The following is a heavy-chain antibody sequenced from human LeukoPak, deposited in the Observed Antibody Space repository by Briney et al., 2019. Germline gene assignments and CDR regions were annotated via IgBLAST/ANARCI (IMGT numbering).Heavy chain of an antibody. V-gene: IGHV3-15*07. CDR1: GFTFSNAW. Sequence: GGSLRLSCATSGFTFSNAWMNWVRQAPGKGLEWVGRIRSNSDGGTIDYAAPVKGRFTLSRDDSETTLYLQMNSLQTEDTAVYYCATDFYDSTWGQGTLVTVSS. J-gene: IGHJ5*02. D-gene: IGHD3-22*01. CDR3: ATDFYDST. CDR2: IRSNSDGGTI.